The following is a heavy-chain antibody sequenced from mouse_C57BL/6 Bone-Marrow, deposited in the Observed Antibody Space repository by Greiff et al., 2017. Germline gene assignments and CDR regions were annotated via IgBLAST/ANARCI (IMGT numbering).Heavy chain of an antibody. CDR2: IDPSDSYT. V-gene: IGHV1-59*01. Sequence: QVQLKQPGAELVRPGTSVKLSCKASGYTFTSYWMHWVKQRPGQGLEWIGVIDPSDSYTNYNQKFKGKATLTVDTSSSTAYMQLSSLTSEDSAVYYGAGGYYGSSPPFDYWGQGTTLTVSS. J-gene: IGHJ2*01. CDR1: GYTFTSYW. D-gene: IGHD1-1*01. CDR3: AGGYYGSSPPFDY.